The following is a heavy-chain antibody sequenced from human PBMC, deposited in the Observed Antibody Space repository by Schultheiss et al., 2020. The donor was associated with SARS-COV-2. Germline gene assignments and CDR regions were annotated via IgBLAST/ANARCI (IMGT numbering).Heavy chain of an antibody. V-gene: IGHV3-30*07. J-gene: IGHJ4*02. CDR3: ARWEYFDY. Sequence: GESLKISCAASGFTFSSYAMHWVRQAPGKGLEWVAVISYDGSNKYYADSVKGRFTISRDNSKNTLYLQMNSLRAEDTAVYYCARWEYFDYWGQGILVTVSS. CDR2: ISYDGSNK. D-gene: IGHD1-26*01. CDR1: GFTFSSYA.